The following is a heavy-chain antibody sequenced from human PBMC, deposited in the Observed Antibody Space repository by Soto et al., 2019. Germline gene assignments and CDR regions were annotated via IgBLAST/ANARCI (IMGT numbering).Heavy chain of an antibody. J-gene: IGHJ4*02. CDR1: GFTFSNYA. CDR2: ISGSAAST. D-gene: IGHD3-10*01. V-gene: IGHV3-23*01. CDR3: AKGGPISMVRDGDY. Sequence: EVQLLESGGGLIQPGGSLRLSCAASGFTFSNYAMSWVRQAPGKGLEWVSGISGSAASTYYADSVKGRFTISRDNSKNTLYLQMKNLRAEDTAVYYCAKGGPISMVRDGDYWGQGTLVTVSS.